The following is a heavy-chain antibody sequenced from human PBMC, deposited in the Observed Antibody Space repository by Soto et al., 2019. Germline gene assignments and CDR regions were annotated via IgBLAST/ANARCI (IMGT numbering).Heavy chain of an antibody. J-gene: IGHJ5*02. CDR3: ARPRGAARPSLAAGNWFDP. CDR1: GGSFSGYY. V-gene: IGHV4-34*01. Sequence: PSETLSLTCAVYGGSFSGYYWSWIRQPPGKGLEWIGEINHSGSTNYNPSLKSRVTISVDTSKNQFSLKLSSVTAADTAVYYCARPRGAARPSLAAGNWFDPWGQGTLVTVSS. CDR2: INHSGST. D-gene: IGHD6-6*01.